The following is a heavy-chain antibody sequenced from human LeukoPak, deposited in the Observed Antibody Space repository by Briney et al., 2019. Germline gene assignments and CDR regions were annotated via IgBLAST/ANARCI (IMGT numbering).Heavy chain of an antibody. Sequence: GGFLRLSCTASGFTFSSKWMHWVRQAPGRGLEWVSRINTVGSITTYADSVKARFTISRDNTKNTLYLQMNSLRAEDTAVYYCARDFYTDYYSSTGDDFDFWGQGTLVTVSS. D-gene: IGHD3-22*01. CDR1: GFTFSSKW. CDR3: ARDFYTDYYSSTGDDFDF. V-gene: IGHV3-74*03. CDR2: INTVGSIT. J-gene: IGHJ4*02.